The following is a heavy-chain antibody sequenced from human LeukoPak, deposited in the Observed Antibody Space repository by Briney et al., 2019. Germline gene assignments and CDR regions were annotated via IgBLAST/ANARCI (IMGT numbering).Heavy chain of an antibody. CDR3: ARDRNVLRFLEWSHPYYMDV. V-gene: IGHV1-69*06. J-gene: IGHJ6*03. CDR1: GGTFSSYA. Sequence: SVKVSCKASGGTFSSYAISWVRQAPGQGLEWMGGIIPIFGTANYAQKFQGRVTITADKSTSTAYMELSSLRSEDTAVYYCARDRNVLRFLEWSHPYYMDVWGKGTTVTVSS. D-gene: IGHD3-3*01. CDR2: IIPIFGTA.